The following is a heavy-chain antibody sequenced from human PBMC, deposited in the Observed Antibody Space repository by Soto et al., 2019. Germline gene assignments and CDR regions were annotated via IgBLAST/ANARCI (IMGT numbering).Heavy chain of an antibody. D-gene: IGHD2-15*01. J-gene: IGHJ3*02. CDR1: GFTFDDYA. Sequence: GGSLRLSCAASGFTFDDYAMHWVRQAPGKGLEWVSGISWNSGSIGYADSVKGRFTISRDNAKNSLYLQMNSLRAEDTALYYCAKEIGGYCSGGSCYDAFDIWGQGTMVTVS. CDR2: ISWNSGSI. V-gene: IGHV3-9*01. CDR3: AKEIGGYCSGGSCYDAFDI.